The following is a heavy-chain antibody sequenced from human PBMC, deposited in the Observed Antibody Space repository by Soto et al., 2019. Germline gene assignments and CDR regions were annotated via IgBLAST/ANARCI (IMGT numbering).Heavy chain of an antibody. Sequence: ASVKVSCKASGYTFTGYYMHWVRQAPGQGLEWMGWINPNSGGTNYAQKFQGWVTMTRDTSISTAYMELSRLRSDDTAVYYCARGRQRGYSGSKNWFDPWGQGTLVTVSS. CDR3: ARGRQRGYSGSKNWFDP. CDR1: GYTFTGYY. V-gene: IGHV1-2*04. J-gene: IGHJ5*02. D-gene: IGHD5-12*01. CDR2: INPNSGGT.